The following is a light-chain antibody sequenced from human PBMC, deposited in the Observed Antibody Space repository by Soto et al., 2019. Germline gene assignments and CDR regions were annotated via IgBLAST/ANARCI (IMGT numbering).Light chain of an antibody. CDR2: GAS. CDR1: QGLXVH. V-gene: IGKV3-15*01. CDR3: QQYTNGTIT. Sequence: EIALTQSPSTLSLSPGERATLSCRASQGLXVHFVWYQRKPGQAPRVLTYGASTRATGIPARLSGSGSGTEFTLTISSLQSEDFAVYYCQQYTNGTITFGQGTRLEIK. J-gene: IGKJ5*01.